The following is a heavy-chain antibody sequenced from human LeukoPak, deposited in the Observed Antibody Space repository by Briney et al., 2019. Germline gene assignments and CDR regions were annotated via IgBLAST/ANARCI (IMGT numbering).Heavy chain of an antibody. J-gene: IGHJ4*02. Sequence: GSLRLSCAASGFTFSSYSMNWVRQAPGKGLEWVSSISSSSSYIYYADSVKGRFTISRDNAKNSLYLQMNSLRAEDAAVYYCARTGRVGATDYWGQGTPVTVSS. CDR3: ARTGRVGATDY. D-gene: IGHD1-26*01. CDR2: ISSSSSYI. CDR1: GFTFSSYS. V-gene: IGHV3-21*01.